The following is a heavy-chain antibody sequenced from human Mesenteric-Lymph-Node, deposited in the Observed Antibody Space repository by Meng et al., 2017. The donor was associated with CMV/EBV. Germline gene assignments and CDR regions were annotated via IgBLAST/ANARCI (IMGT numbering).Heavy chain of an antibody. J-gene: IGHJ4*02. V-gene: IGHV4-34*01. CDR1: GGPFSGYY. Sequence: VPLNQLWPRLLKPLESLSVPCAASGGPFSGYYWNWIRQSPEQGLEWIWEINHSGSTTYNPSFTSRIIISVDTSTNQISLNMSSVTAADTAVYYCARGSSYDILTGYFDYWGQGAPVTVSS. D-gene: IGHD3-9*01. CDR3: ARGSSYDILTGYFDY. CDR2: INHSGST.